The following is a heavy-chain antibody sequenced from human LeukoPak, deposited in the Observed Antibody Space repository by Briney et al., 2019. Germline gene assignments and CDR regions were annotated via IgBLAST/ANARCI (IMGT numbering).Heavy chain of an antibody. Sequence: GGSLRLPCAASGFTFIDYSMNWVREAPRKGLEWVSSISSSGSFIYYADSVQGRFTISRDNANNSLFLQMNSLRVEVTALYYCARGADSAGDSCANDALDIWGQGTMVTVSS. CDR2: ISSSGSFI. CDR1: GFTFIDYS. V-gene: IGHV3-21*01. J-gene: IGHJ3*02. D-gene: IGHD2-15*01. CDR3: ARGADSAGDSCANDALDI.